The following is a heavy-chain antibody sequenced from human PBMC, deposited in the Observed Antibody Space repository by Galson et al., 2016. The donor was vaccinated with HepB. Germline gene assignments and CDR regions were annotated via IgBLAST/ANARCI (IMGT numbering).Heavy chain of an antibody. D-gene: IGHD1-7*01. CDR3: ARENFSLTGTKDY. J-gene: IGHJ4*02. Sequence: SLRLSCAASGFTFSSYTMSWVRQAPGKGLEWVSVISGSGSSTYYADPVKGRFTISRDNSKSTLYLQMNSLRADDTAVYYCARENFSLTGTKDYWGQGTLVTVSS. CDR1: GFTFSSYT. V-gene: IGHV3-23*01. CDR2: ISGSGSST.